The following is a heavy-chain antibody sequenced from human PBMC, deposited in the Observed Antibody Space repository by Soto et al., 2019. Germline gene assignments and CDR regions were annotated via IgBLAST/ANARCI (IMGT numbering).Heavy chain of an antibody. Sequence: QVQLQESGPGLMKPSQTLSLTGTVSGDSISSGGYYWSWIRQHPGKGLEWIGYIYYSGSTYYNPSLKSRVTISVDTSKNQFSLKLSSVTAADTAVYYCARCRSWNGLIWFDPWGQGTLVTVSS. CDR2: IYYSGST. V-gene: IGHV4-31*03. CDR3: ARCRSWNGLIWFDP. J-gene: IGHJ5*02. D-gene: IGHD1-1*01. CDR1: GDSISSGGYY.